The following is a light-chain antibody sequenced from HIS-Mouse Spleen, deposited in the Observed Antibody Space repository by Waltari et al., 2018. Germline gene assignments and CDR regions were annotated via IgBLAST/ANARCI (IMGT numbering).Light chain of an antibody. Sequence: QSALTQPASVSGSPGQSITISCPGTSSYVGGYNYVPRYQQHPGKATKLMIYEASNRPSGVSNGFSGSKSGNTASLTISGLQAEDEADYYCSSYTSSSTRVVFGGGTKLTVL. CDR1: SSYVGGYNY. V-gene: IGLV2-14*01. CDR3: SSYTSSSTRVV. CDR2: EAS. J-gene: IGLJ2*01.